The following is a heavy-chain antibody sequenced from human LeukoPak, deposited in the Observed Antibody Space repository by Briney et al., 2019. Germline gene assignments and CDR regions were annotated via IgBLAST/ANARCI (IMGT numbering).Heavy chain of an antibody. CDR2: INHSGST. Sequence: SETLSLTCAVYGGSFSGYYWGWIRQPPGKGLEWIGEINHSGSTNYNPSLKSRVTISVDTSKNQFSLKLSSVTAADTAVYYCARRGRVRIYDYWGQGTLVTVSS. V-gene: IGHV4-34*01. J-gene: IGHJ4*02. D-gene: IGHD2-21*01. CDR1: GGSFSGYY. CDR3: ARRGRVRIYDY.